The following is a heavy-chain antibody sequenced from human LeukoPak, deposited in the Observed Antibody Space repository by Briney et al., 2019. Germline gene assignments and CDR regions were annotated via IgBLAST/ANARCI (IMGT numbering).Heavy chain of an antibody. J-gene: IGHJ3*01. CDR3: ARRATTVLAVGAFYF. V-gene: IGHV4-39*02. CDR1: GDSITSGFNY. Sequence: KPSETLSLICGVSGDSITSGFNYWDWIRQSPQRGLEWVGSVYYTGTTYYNPSLESRVTISIDTSQNLFSLNLTSVTAADTATYFCARRATTVLAVGAFYFWGQGTEVTVSS. D-gene: IGHD4-11*01. CDR2: VYYTGTT.